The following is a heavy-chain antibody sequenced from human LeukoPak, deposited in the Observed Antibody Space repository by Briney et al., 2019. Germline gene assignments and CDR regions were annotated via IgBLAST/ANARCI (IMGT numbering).Heavy chain of an antibody. CDR3: ATDELACNSSLDY. Sequence: SQTLDLTVPVSGASFSSGPYYWSWIRQPAGKGLEWIGRIYTSGSTNYNPSLKSRVTIAVDTSKNQFSLKLSSVTAADTAVYYTATDELACNSSLDYRGQGTLVTVSS. V-gene: IGHV4-61*02. J-gene: IGHJ4*02. D-gene: IGHD5-24*01. CDR2: IYTSGST. CDR1: GASFSSGPYY.